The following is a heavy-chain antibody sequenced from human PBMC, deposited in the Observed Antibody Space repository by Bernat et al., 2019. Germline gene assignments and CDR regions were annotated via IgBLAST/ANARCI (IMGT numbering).Heavy chain of an antibody. CDR1: GFTFRNYA. Sequence: EVQLLESGGGLVQPGGSLRLSCAASGFTFRNYAMSWVRQAPGKGLEWVSAISGSGVNTYCADSVKGRFTISRDNSKNTLYLQMNSLRAEDTAVYYCAKVTAYCGGDCYGDAFDIWGQGTMVTVSS. J-gene: IGHJ3*02. V-gene: IGHV3-23*01. CDR3: AKVTAYCGGDCYGDAFDI. D-gene: IGHD2-21*02. CDR2: ISGSGVNT.